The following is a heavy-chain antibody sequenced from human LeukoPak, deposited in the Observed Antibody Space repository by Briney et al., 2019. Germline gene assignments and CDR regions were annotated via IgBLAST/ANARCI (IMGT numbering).Heavy chain of an antibody. CDR2: IKQDGNEK. Sequence: GGPLRLSCVASGFTFSNFWMSWVRQAPGKGLEWVASIKQDGNEKHYVDSVKGRFTISRDNAENSLYLQMSSLRAEDTAVYYCAKGGGSSDYWGQGSLVTVSS. J-gene: IGHJ4*02. V-gene: IGHV3-7*04. CDR1: GFTFSNFW. CDR3: AKGGGSSDY. D-gene: IGHD2-15*01.